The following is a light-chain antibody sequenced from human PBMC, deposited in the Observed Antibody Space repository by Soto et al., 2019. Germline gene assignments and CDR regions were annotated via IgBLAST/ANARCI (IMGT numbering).Light chain of an antibody. Sequence: QPALTQPASVSGSPGQSITISCAGTSNDVGAYKYVSWYQQHPGKAPKLLIYEATNRPSGVSDRFSASKSDNTASLTISGLQAEDEADYYCSSYSRTTLFVFGTGTKVTVL. CDR3: SSYSRTTLFV. V-gene: IGLV2-14*01. CDR2: EAT. J-gene: IGLJ1*01. CDR1: SNDVGAYKY.